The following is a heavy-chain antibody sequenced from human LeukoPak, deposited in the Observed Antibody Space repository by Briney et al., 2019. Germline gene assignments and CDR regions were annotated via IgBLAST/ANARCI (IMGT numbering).Heavy chain of an antibody. V-gene: IGHV5-51*03. Sequence: GESLKISCKGSGYSSTNYWIGWVRQMPGKGLEWMGIIYPGDSDTRYSPSFQGQVTISAEKSISTAYLQWSSLKASDTALYYCASRKKGMASAGFDYWGQGTLVTVSS. CDR2: IYPGDSDT. D-gene: IGHD5-24*01. J-gene: IGHJ4*02. CDR1: GYSSTNYW. CDR3: ASRKKGMASAGFDY.